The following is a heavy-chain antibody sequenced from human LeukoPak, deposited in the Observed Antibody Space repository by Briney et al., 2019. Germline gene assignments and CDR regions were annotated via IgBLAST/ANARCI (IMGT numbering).Heavy chain of an antibody. J-gene: IGHJ4*02. CDR2: IIPIFGTA. V-gene: IGHV1-69*05. Sequence: GASVKVSCKASGGTFSSYAISWVRQAPGQGLEWMGGIIPIFGTANYAQKFQGRVTITTDESTSTAYMELSSLRSDDTAVYYCANSLLLRYFDWLSTPPFDYWGQGTLVTVSS. D-gene: IGHD3-9*01. CDR1: GGTFSSYA. CDR3: ANSLLLRYFDWLSTPPFDY.